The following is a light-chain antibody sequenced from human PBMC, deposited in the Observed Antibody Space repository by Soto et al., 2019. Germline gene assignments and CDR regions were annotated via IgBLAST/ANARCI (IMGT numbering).Light chain of an antibody. Sequence: DIQMTQSPSTLSASVGDRVTITCRASQSISSWLAWYQQKPGKAPKLLIYKASSLESGVPSRFSGSGSGTEFTLTISSLQPDDFASDYCQQYYSYPSFGGGTKVVSK. CDR1: QSISSW. CDR3: QQYYSYPS. V-gene: IGKV1-5*03. J-gene: IGKJ4*01. CDR2: KAS.